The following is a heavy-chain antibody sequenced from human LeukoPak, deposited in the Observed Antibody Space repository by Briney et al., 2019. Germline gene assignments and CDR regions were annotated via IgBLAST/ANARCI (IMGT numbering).Heavy chain of an antibody. D-gene: IGHD2-21*02. CDR3: ARDLGSIVVVTAEYFQH. Sequence: ASVKVSCKASGGTFSSYAISWVRQAPGQGLEWMGWINPNSGGTNYAQKFQGRVTMTRDTSISTAYMELSRLRSDDTAVYYCARDLGSIVVVTAEYFQHWGQGTLVTVSS. V-gene: IGHV1-2*02. J-gene: IGHJ1*01. CDR2: INPNSGGT. CDR1: GGTFSSYA.